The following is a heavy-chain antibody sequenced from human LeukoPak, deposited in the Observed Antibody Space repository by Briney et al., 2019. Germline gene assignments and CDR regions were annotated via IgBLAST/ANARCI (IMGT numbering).Heavy chain of an antibody. V-gene: IGHV1-18*01. D-gene: IGHD2-15*01. Sequence: PLASVKVSCKASGYTFTSYGISWVRQAPGQGLEWMGWISAYNGNTNYAQKLQGRVTMTTDTSTSTAYMGLRSLRSDDTAVYYCARDLVSPGYCSGGSCYSFDYWGQGTLVTVSS. CDR1: GYTFTSYG. CDR3: ARDLVSPGYCSGGSCYSFDY. CDR2: ISAYNGNT. J-gene: IGHJ4*02.